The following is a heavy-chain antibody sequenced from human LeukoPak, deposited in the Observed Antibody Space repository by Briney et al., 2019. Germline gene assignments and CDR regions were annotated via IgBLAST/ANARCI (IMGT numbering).Heavy chain of an antibody. J-gene: IGHJ6*03. CDR2: IIPIFGTA. CDR3: ARSYGSGLYYYYYMDV. Sequence: GASVKVSCKASGGTFSSYVISWVRQAPGQGLEWMGGIIPIFGTANYAQKFQGRVTITTDESMSTAYMELSSLRSEDTAVYYCARSYGSGLYYYYYMDVWGKGTTVTVSS. V-gene: IGHV1-69*05. D-gene: IGHD3-10*01. CDR1: GGTFSSYV.